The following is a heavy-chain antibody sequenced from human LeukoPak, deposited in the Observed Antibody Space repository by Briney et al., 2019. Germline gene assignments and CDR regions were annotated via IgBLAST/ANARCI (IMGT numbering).Heavy chain of an antibody. CDR2: IKQDGSEK. CDR1: GFIFSSSS. CDR3: ARGNYGMDV. Sequence: GGSLRLSCAASGFIFSSSSMSWVRQAPGKGLEWVANIKQDGSEKYYVDSVKGRFTISRDNAKNSLYLQMNSLRAEDTAVYYCARGNYGMDVWGQGTTVTVSS. V-gene: IGHV3-7*01. J-gene: IGHJ6*02.